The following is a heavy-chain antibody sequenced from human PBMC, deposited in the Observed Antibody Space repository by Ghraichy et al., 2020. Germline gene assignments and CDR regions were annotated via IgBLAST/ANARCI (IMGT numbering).Heavy chain of an antibody. CDR2: IYYSGST. CDR1: GGSISSSSYY. J-gene: IGHJ4*02. Sequence: TLSLTCTVSGGSISSSSYYWGWIRQPPGKGLEWFGSIYYSGSTYYNQSLKSRVTISVDKSKNKFSLKLSSVTAADTAVYYCARHPVKNAEFDYWRQGTLVTVSS. V-gene: IGHV4-39*01. D-gene: IGHD4-23*01. CDR3: ARHPVKNAEFDY.